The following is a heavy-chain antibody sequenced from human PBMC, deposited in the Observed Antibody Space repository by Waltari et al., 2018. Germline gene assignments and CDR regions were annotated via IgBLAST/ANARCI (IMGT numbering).Heavy chain of an antibody. CDR2: ISSSGGTI. D-gene: IGHD3-22*01. Sequence: EVQLLESGGALVQPGGSLRLSCAASGFTISSNALSCVRQGPGTGLEWVSVISSSGGTIYYADSVKGRCTISRDYSKNTLYLQMNSLRAGDTAVYFCAKWDRVIVSEGGAFDIWGQGTMVTVSS. V-gene: IGHV3-23*01. CDR1: GFTISSNA. J-gene: IGHJ3*02. CDR3: AKWDRVIVSEGGAFDI.